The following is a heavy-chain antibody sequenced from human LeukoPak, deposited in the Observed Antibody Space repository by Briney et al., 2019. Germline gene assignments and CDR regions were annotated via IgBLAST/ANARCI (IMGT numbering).Heavy chain of an antibody. CDR1: GGTFSSYA. J-gene: IGHJ4*02. CDR2: IIPILGIA. CDR3: ARAVLYGENPFDY. Sequence: APVKVSCKASGGTFSSYAISWVRQAPGQGLEWMGRIIPILGIANYAQKFQGRVTITADKSTSTAYMELSSLRSEDTAVYYCARAVLYGENPFDYWGQGTLVTVSS. D-gene: IGHD4-17*01. V-gene: IGHV1-69*04.